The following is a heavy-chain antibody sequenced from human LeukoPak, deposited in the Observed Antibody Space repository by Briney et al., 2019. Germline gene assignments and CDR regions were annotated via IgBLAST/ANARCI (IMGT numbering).Heavy chain of an antibody. Sequence: GASVRVSCKASGYTFTHHSISWVRQAPGQGLEWMGWISCYNGDTNYAENFRGSFTMSTDTSTTTAYMELRSLGSDDTAVYYCARDPSNSSGRSEYLDSWGQGTLVTVSS. V-gene: IGHV1-18*01. J-gene: IGHJ4*02. CDR1: GYTFTHHS. D-gene: IGHD6-19*01. CDR3: ARDPSNSSGRSEYLDS. CDR2: ISCYNGDT.